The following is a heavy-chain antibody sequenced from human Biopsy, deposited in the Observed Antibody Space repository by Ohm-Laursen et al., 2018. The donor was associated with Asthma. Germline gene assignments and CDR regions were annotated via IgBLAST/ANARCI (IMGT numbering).Heavy chain of an antibody. CDR2: IWDDGRNI. CDR3: ARDYGGNSGYYYGMDV. CDR1: GFTFSNYG. J-gene: IGHJ6*02. Sequence: SSLRLSCAASGFTFSNYGMHWVRQAPGKGLEWVAVIWDDGRNIYYADSVKGRFTISRDNAKNSLYLQMNSLRDEDTAVYYCARDYGGNSGYYYGMDVWGQGTTVTVSS. V-gene: IGHV3-33*01. D-gene: IGHD4-23*01.